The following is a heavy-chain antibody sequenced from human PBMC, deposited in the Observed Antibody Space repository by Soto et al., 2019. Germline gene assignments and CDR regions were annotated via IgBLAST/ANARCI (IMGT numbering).Heavy chain of an antibody. D-gene: IGHD3-10*01. CDR2: VYYSGST. J-gene: IGHJ4*02. V-gene: IGHV4-59*08. CDR1: GGSISNYY. CDR3: ARLIGDSVYFDY. Sequence: QVQLQESGPGLVKPSETLSLTCTVSGGSISNYYWSWIRQPPGKGLEWIGYVYYSGSTNYNPSLKSRVTISVDTSKNQFSLKLSSVTAADTAVYYCARLIGDSVYFDYWGQGTLVTVSS.